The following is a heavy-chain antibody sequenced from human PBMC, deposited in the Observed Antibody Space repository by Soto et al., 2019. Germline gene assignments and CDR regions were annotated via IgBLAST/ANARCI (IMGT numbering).Heavy chain of an antibody. V-gene: IGHV4-39*01. CDR2: IYYSGST. J-gene: IGHJ4*02. CDR1: GGSISSSSYY. Sequence: PSETLSLTCTVSGGSISSSSYYWGWIRQPPGKGLEWIGSIYYSGSTYYNPSLKSRVTISVDTSKNQFSLKLSSVTAADTAVYYFASRPRYCSGGSCYEAAFFDYWGQGTLVTVSS. CDR3: ASRPRYCSGGSCYEAAFFDY. D-gene: IGHD2-15*01.